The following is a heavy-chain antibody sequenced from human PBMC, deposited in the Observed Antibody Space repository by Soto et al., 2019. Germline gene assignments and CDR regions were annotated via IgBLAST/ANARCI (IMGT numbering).Heavy chain of an antibody. D-gene: IGHD2-2*02. CDR2: INPNSGGT. Sequence: ASVKVSCKASGYTFTGYYMHWVRQAPGQGLEWMGWINPNSGGTNYAQKFQGRVTMTRDTSISTAYMELSRLRSDDTAVYYCARVDSGYCSSTSCYTPLGMDVWGQGTTVIVSS. CDR1: GYTFTGYY. V-gene: IGHV1-2*02. CDR3: ARVDSGYCSSTSCYTPLGMDV. J-gene: IGHJ6*02.